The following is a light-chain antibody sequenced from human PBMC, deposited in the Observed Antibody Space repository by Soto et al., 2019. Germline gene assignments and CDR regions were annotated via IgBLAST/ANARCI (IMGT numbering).Light chain of an antibody. J-gene: IGKJ1*01. Sequence: DIQMAQSPSSLSASVGDRVTITCRASQPITKYLNWYRHKPGQAPKLLIHSTSTLESGVSSRFSGSGSGTDFNLTVSSLQPEDFATFYCQQSHRLPWTFGQGTRVDI. CDR1: QPITKY. V-gene: IGKV1-39*01. CDR2: STS. CDR3: QQSHRLPWT.